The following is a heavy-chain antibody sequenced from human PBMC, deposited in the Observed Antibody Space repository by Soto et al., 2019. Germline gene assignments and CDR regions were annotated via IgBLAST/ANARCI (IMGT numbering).Heavy chain of an antibody. V-gene: IGHV1-24*01. CDR1: GYTLTELS. Sequence: ASVKVSCTVAGYTLTELSMHWVRKAHGKGLEWMGGFDPEDGETIYAQKFQGRATMTEDTSTDTAYMELSSLRSEDTAVYYCATWIGFTDYDFWSGYDYWGQGTLVTVSS. J-gene: IGHJ4*02. D-gene: IGHD3-3*01. CDR2: FDPEDGET. CDR3: ATWIGFTDYDFWSGYDY.